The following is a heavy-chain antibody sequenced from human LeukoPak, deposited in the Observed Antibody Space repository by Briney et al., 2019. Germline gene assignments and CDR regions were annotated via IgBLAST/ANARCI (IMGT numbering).Heavy chain of an antibody. CDR3: ARLPGGVVIDAGLY. CDR1: GFTFSSYD. Sequence: TGGSLRLSCAASGFTFSSYDMNWVRQAPGKGLEWVSYISSSGSTLYYADSVKGRVTISRDNAKNSLYLQMNSLRAEDTAMYYCARLPGGVVIDAGLYWGQGTLVTVSS. V-gene: IGHV3-48*01. J-gene: IGHJ4*02. CDR2: ISSSGSTL. D-gene: IGHD2-21*01.